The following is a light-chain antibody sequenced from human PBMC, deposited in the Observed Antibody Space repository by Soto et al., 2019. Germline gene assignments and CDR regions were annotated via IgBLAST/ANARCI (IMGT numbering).Light chain of an antibody. V-gene: IGKV3-20*01. J-gene: IGKJ1*01. CDR3: QQYGSSRGT. CDR2: GAS. CDR1: QSVSSSY. Sequence: EIVLTQSPGTLSLSPGERATLSCRASQSVSSSYLAWYQQKPGQAPRLLSYGASSRATGIPDRFSGSGSGTVFTLTISRLEPEDFSMYYCQQYGSSRGTFGKGTKVDIK.